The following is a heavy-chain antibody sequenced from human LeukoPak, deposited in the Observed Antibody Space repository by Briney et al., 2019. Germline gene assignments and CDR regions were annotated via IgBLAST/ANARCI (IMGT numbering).Heavy chain of an antibody. CDR3: ARGGPHYYYYMGV. Sequence: KSSETLSLTCTVSGGSISSYYWSWIRQPAGKGLEWIGEINHSGSTNYNPSLKSRVTISVDTSKNQFSLKLSSVTAADTAVYYCARGGPHYYYYMGVWGKGTTVTVSS. V-gene: IGHV4-34*01. J-gene: IGHJ6*03. CDR2: INHSGST. CDR1: GGSISSYY.